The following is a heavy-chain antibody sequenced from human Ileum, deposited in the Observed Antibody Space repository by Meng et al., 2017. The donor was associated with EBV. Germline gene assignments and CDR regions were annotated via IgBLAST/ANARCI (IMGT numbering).Heavy chain of an antibody. Sequence: LQLVYAGPELFIASGTLTLTVGGSRHSMTNNHWWTGVRQPPGKGLEWIGEIYHSGSTNYNPSLQSRATISVDMSKKQFSLKLRSVTAADTAVYYCARTGVGLAFDYWGLGTLVTVSS. CDR2: IYHSGST. V-gene: IGHV4-4*02. CDR3: ARTGVGLAFDY. J-gene: IGHJ4*02. CDR1: RHSMTNNHW. D-gene: IGHD2-8*01.